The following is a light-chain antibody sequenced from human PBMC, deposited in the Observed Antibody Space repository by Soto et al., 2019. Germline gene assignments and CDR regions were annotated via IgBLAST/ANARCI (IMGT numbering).Light chain of an antibody. CDR3: SSYTSSSTLV. CDR1: SSHVGGYNY. Sequence: QSALTQPASVSGSPVQSITISCTGTSSHVGGYNYVSWYQQHPGKAPKLMIYDVSNRPSGVSNRFSGSKSGNTASLTISGLQAEDEADYYCSSYTSSSTLVFGGGTKLSDL. CDR2: DVS. V-gene: IGLV2-14*01. J-gene: IGLJ2*01.